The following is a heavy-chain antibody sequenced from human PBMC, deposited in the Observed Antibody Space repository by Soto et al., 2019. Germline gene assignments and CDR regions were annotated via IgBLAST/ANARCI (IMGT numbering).Heavy chain of an antibody. Sequence: PSETLSLTSTVPGGSISSGDYYWSWFRQPPGKGLEWIGYIYYSGSTYYNPSLKSRVTISVDTSKNQFSLKLSSVTAADTAVYYLARPPTSMLIHCSDPCRQ. V-gene: IGHV4-30-4*01. CDR2: IYYSGST. CDR1: GGSISSGDYY. CDR3: ARPPTSMLIHCSDP. D-gene: IGHD5-18*01. J-gene: IGHJ5*02.